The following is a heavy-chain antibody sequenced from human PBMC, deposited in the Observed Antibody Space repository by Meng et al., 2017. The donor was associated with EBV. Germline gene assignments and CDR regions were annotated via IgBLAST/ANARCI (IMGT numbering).Heavy chain of an antibody. CDR3: AHIIAARPFDY. V-gene: IGHV2-5*02. D-gene: IGHD6-6*01. CDR1: GFSHSSRGVG. J-gene: IGHJ4*02. Sequence: QISLKACVPTLVNHTQTHTLTCTFSGFSHSSRGVGVGWVRPPPGKALEWLALIYWDDDKRYSPSLKSRLTITKDTSKNQVVLTMTNMDPVDAATYYCAHIIAARPFDYWGQGTLVTVSS. CDR2: IYWDDDK.